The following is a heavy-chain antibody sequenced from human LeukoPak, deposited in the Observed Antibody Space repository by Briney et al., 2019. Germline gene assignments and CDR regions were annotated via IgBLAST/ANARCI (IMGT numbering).Heavy chain of an antibody. Sequence: PGRSLRLSCAASGFTFSSYAMHWVRQAPGKGLEWVAVISYDGSNKYYADSVKGRFTISRDNSKNTLYLQMNSLRAEDTAVYYCARARGQDAFDIWGQGTMVTVSS. V-gene: IGHV3-30-3*01. D-gene: IGHD3-10*01. CDR2: ISYDGSNK. J-gene: IGHJ3*02. CDR1: GFTFSSYA. CDR3: ARARGQDAFDI.